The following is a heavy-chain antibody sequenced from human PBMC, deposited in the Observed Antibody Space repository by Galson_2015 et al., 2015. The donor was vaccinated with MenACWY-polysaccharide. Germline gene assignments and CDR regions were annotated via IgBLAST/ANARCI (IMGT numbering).Heavy chain of an antibody. CDR1: GSRFSNSG. Sequence: SLRLSCAASGSRFSNSGMHWVRQAPGKWLEWVAVIQYDGSKIVYADSVKGRFTISRDNSKNTVFLEMNTLGAEDTAVYYCAREGSRIVFHAFDTWGQGTMVTVSS. V-gene: IGHV3-33*01. CDR3: AREGSRIVFHAFDT. J-gene: IGHJ3*02. CDR2: IQYDGSKI. D-gene: IGHD2-15*01.